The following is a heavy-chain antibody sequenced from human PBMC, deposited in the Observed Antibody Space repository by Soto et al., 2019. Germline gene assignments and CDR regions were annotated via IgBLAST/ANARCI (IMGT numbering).Heavy chain of an antibody. CDR3: ARRNDDFWSGYIDS. CDR2: IYPGDSDT. V-gene: IGHV5-51*01. Sequence: GEALKISCKGSGYSFSTYWIGWVRQMPGKGLEWMGIIYPGDSDTRYSPSFQGQVTISADKSISTAYLQWSSLKASDTAMYYCARRNDDFWSGYIDSWGQGTLVTVSS. CDR1: GYSFSTYW. D-gene: IGHD3-3*01. J-gene: IGHJ4*02.